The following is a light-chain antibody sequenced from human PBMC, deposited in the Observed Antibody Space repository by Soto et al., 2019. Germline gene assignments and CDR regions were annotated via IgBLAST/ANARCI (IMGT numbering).Light chain of an antibody. CDR1: QSVSDN. V-gene: IGKV3-15*01. J-gene: IGKJ2*01. Sequence: EIVMTQSPATLSVSPGERVTLSCRASQSVSDNLAWYQQKPGQAPSLLIYGPSTRATTIPARFSGSGSVTEFTLTISSLQSEDFAVYYCQQSNNWPYTFGQGTKLDIK. CDR2: GPS. CDR3: QQSNNWPYT.